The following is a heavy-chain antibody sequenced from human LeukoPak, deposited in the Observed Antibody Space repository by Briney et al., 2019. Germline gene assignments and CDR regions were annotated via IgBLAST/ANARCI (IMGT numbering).Heavy chain of an antibody. Sequence: GRSLRLSCAASGFTFDDYAMHWVRQAPGKGLEWVSGISWNSGSIGYADSVKGRFTISRDNAKNSLYLQMNSLRAEDTALYYCAKDMGPSGFDAFDIWGQGTMVTVSS. CDR1: GFTFDDYA. CDR2: ISWNSGSI. D-gene: IGHD1-26*01. CDR3: AKDMGPSGFDAFDI. J-gene: IGHJ3*02. V-gene: IGHV3-9*01.